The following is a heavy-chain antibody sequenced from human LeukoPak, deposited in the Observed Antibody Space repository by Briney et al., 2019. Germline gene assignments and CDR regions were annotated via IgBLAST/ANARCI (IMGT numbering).Heavy chain of an antibody. V-gene: IGHV4-4*09. D-gene: IGHD6-13*01. CDR3: ARRTPMGYSLDY. J-gene: IGHJ4*02. CDR2: IYTSGST. Sequence: SETLSLTCTVSGGSISSYYWSWIRQPPAKGLEWIGYIYTSGSTNYNPSLKSRVTISVDTSKNQFSLKLSSVTAADTAVYYCARRTPMGYSLDYWGQGTLVTVSS. CDR1: GGSISSYY.